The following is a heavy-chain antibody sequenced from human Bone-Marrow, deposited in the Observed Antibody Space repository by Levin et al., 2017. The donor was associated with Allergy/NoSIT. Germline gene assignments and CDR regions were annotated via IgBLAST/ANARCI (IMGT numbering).Heavy chain of an antibody. D-gene: IGHD2-21*02. J-gene: IGHJ4*02. CDR2: ITVTGDTA. Sequence: AGGSLRLSCAASGFTFSSYKMSWVRQAPGKGLQWVSAITVTGDTASYADSVRGRFAISRDNSKNTLYLQMNSLRAEDTAVYYCAKGGGVVTGIDYFDYWGQGTLVTVSS. CDR1: GFTFSSYK. V-gene: IGHV3-23*01. CDR3: AKGGGVVTGIDYFDY.